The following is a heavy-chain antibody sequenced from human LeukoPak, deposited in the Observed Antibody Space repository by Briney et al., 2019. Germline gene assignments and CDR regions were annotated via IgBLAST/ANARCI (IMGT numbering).Heavy chain of an antibody. CDR1: GGSISSSSYY. D-gene: IGHD1-1*01. CDR3: ARVQSDYMDV. J-gene: IGHJ6*03. CDR2: IYYTGST. V-gene: IGHV4-39*07. Sequence: SETLSLTCTVSGGSISSSSYYWGWIRQPPGKGLEWIGSIYYTGSTYYNPSLKSRVTISVDTSKNQFSLKLSSVTAADTAVYYCARVQSDYMDVWGKGTTVTVSS.